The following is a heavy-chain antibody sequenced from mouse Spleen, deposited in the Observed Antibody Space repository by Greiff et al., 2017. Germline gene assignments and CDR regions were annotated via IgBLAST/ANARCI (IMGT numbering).Heavy chain of an antibody. V-gene: IGHV1-26*01. CDR1: GYTFTDYY. CDR3: ARVDYYGSSWGFAY. Sequence: VQLKQSGPELVKPGASVKISCKASGYTFTDYYMNWVKQSHGKSLEWIGDINPNNGGTSYNQKFKGKATLTVDKSSSTAYMELRSLTSEDSAVYYCARVDYYGSSWGFAYWGQGTLVTVSA. J-gene: IGHJ3*01. D-gene: IGHD1-1*01. CDR2: INPNNGGT.